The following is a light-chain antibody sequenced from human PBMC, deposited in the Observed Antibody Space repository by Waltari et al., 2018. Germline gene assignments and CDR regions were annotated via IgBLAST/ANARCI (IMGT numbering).Light chain of an antibody. CDR3: GTWDTSLNTWV. CDR2: DND. CDR1: SSNIGSSF. V-gene: IGLV1-51*01. Sequence: QSVLTQPPSVSAAPGQTVTISCSGTSSNIGSSFVSWYQQFPGTAPKLPIHDNDERPSGIPDRFSGSKSGTSATLGITGLQTGDEADYYCGTWDTSLNTWVFGGGTKLTVL. J-gene: IGLJ3*02.